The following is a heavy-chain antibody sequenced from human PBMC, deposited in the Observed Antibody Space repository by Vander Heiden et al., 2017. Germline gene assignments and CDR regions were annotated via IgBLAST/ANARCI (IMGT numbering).Heavy chain of an antibody. CDR1: GFALDGYG. J-gene: IGHJ6*02. CDR3: AKAMRGNSYYGMDV. Sequence: EVQLVEPGGGLVQPGRFLRLSCAALGFALDGYGMHWCRQAPGKGLEWVSGITWNSGSIAYADSVKGRFTISRDNAKNSLYLQMNSLRVEDTAVYYCAKAMRGNSYYGMDVWGQGTTVTVSS. D-gene: IGHD1-1*01. CDR2: ITWNSGSI. V-gene: IGHV3-9*01.